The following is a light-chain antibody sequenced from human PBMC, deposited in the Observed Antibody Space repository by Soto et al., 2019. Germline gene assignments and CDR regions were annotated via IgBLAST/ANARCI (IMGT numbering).Light chain of an antibody. Sequence: QSALTQPASVSGSPGQSITISCTGSSSDVGGYHYVSWYQQYPGKAPKLVISEVSNRPSGVSHRFSGSKSGNTASLTISGLQAEDEADYYCCSYTGTTTPLCGGGTKVTVL. CDR2: EVS. V-gene: IGLV2-14*01. CDR1: SSDVGGYHY. J-gene: IGLJ2*01. CDR3: CSYTGTTTPL.